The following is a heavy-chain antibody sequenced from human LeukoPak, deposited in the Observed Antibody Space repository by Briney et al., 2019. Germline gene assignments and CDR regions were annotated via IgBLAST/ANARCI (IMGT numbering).Heavy chain of an antibody. V-gene: IGHV3-30*02. J-gene: IGHJ4*02. CDR1: GFTFSSYC. CDR3: AKDSTGAMAWSNLDY. CDR2: IRYDGSNK. Sequence: GGSLRLSCAASGFTFSSYCMHWVRQAPPKGLEGVAFIRYDGSNKFYADSVKGRFTISRDNSKNTLYLQMNSLRAEDTAVYYCAKDSTGAMAWSNLDYWGQGTLVTVCS. D-gene: IGHD5-18*01.